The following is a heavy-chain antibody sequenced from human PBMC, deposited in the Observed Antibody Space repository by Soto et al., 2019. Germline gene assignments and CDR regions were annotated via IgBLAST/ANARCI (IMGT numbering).Heavy chain of an antibody. J-gene: IGHJ6*03. CDR2: INHSGST. D-gene: IGHD3-16*01. CDR3: ARVIAPGGTDYYYYMDV. CDR1: GGSFSGYY. V-gene: IGHV4-34*01. Sequence: SETLSLTCAVYGGSFSGYYWSWIRQPLGKGLEWIGEINHSGSTNYNPSLKSRVTISVDTSKNQFSLKLSSVTAADTAVYYRARVIAPGGTDYYYYMDVWGKGTTVTVSS.